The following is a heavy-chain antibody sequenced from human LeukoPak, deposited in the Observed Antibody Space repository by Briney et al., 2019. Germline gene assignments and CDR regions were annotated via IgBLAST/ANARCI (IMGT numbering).Heavy chain of an antibody. D-gene: IGHD6-19*01. CDR3: ARRRGGSGCYDY. J-gene: IGHJ4*02. CDR2: IYYSGST. Sequence: QSSETLSLTCKVSNYSVRSDLHWSWIRQPPGKGLEWIGYIYYSGSTNYNPSLKSRVTISLDTSKNQFSLKLSSVTAADTAVYFCARRRGGSGCYDYWGQGTLVTVSS. V-gene: IGHV4-59*08. CDR1: NYSVRSDLH.